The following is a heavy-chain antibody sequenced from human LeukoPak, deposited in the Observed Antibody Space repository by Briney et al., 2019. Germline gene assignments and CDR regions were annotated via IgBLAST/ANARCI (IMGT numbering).Heavy chain of an antibody. Sequence: SQTLSLTCTVSGGSISSGGYYWSWIRQHPGKGLEWIGYIYYSGSTYYNPSLKSRVTISVDTSKNQFSLKLSSVTAADTAMYYCARDHLRSGWFDPWGQGTLVTVSS. V-gene: IGHV4-31*03. J-gene: IGHJ5*02. CDR2: IYYSGST. CDR3: ARDHLRSGWFDP. CDR1: GGSISSGGYY. D-gene: IGHD3-16*01.